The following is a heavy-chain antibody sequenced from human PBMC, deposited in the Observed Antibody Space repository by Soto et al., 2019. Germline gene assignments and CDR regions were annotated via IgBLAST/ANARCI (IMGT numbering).Heavy chain of an antibody. CDR2: IRSSDGST. V-gene: IGHV3-23*01. Sequence: EVYLLESGGGLVQPGGSLRLSCAASGFTFSSYTMNWVRQAPGKGLEWVSAIRSSDGSTYYADSVKGRFTISRDNSRNTLCLQMSSLRVEDTAVYYCAKDSGAGGEDYWGQGTLVTVSS. D-gene: IGHD7-27*01. CDR1: GFTFSSYT. J-gene: IGHJ4*02. CDR3: AKDSGAGGEDY.